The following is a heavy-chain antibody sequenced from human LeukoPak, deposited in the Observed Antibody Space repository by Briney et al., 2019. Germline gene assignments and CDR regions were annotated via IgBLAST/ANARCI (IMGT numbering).Heavy chain of an antibody. Sequence: KPGESLKISCTGSGYIFTNYWIGWVRQMPGKGLEWMRIIYPGDSDTRYSPSFQGQVTISADKSISTAYLQWSSPKASVTARYYCARQVDSSNWYVPWDYGGQGTLVAVSS. V-gene: IGHV5-51*01. J-gene: IGHJ4*02. CDR2: IYPGDSDT. CDR1: GYIFTNYW. D-gene: IGHD6-13*01. CDR3: ARQVDSSNWYVPWDY.